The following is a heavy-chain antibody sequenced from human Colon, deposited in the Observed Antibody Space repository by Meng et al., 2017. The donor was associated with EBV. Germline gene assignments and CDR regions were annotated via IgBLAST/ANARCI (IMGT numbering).Heavy chain of an antibody. CDR3: ARGLAWFRELLSINWFDP. CDR2: INHSGST. CDR1: GGSFSGYY. V-gene: IGHV4-34*02. J-gene: IGHJ5*02. Sequence: QVQLQQVGAVLLKASENLSLSCAVYGGSFSGYYWTWIRQPPGKGLEWIGEINHSGSTNYNPSLKSRVTISVDTSKNQFSLKLSSVTAADTAVYYCARGLAWFRELLSINWFDPWGQGTLVTVSS. D-gene: IGHD3-10*01.